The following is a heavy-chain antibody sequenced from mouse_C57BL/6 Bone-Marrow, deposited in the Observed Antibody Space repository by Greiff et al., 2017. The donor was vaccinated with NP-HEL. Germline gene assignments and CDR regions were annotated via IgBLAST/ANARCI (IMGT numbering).Heavy chain of an antibody. J-gene: IGHJ1*03. CDR3: AKIFYYGNYVWYFDV. Sequence: EVKLQESEGGLVQPGSSMKLSCTASGFTFSDYYMAWVRQVPEKGLEWVANINYDGSSTYYLDSLKSRFIISRDNAKNILYLQMSSLKSEDTATYYCAKIFYYGNYVWYFDVWGTGTTVTVSS. D-gene: IGHD2-1*01. V-gene: IGHV5-16*01. CDR2: INYDGSST. CDR1: GFTFSDYY.